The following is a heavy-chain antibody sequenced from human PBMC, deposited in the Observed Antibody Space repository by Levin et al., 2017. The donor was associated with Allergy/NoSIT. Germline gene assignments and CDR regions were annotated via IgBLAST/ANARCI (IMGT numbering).Heavy chain of an antibody. Sequence: ASVKVSCAASGFTFSSYSMNWVRQAPGKGLEWVSSISSSSSYIYYADSVKGRFTISRDNAKNSLYLQMNSLRAEDTAVYYCARVKVRVVPAAIIFDYWGQGTLVTVSS. V-gene: IGHV3-21*01. D-gene: IGHD2-2*01. CDR3: ARVKVRVVPAAIIFDY. J-gene: IGHJ4*02. CDR1: GFTFSSYS. CDR2: ISSSSSYI.